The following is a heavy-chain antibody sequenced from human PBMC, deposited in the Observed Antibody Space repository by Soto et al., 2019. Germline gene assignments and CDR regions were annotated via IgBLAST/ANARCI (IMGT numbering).Heavy chain of an antibody. J-gene: IGHJ6*02. CDR2: ISSSSNYI. D-gene: IGHD3-16*01. CDR3: TRDMILQVYHYGMDV. V-gene: IGHV3-21*01. Sequence: EVQLVESGGGLVKPGESLRLSCATSGFSFSSYSMKWVRQAPGKGLEWVSSISSSSNYIDYADSVKDRLTISRDNAKSSLYLQMNSLRAEDTAVYYCTRDMILQVYHYGMDVWGQGTTVTVSS. CDR1: GFSFSSYS.